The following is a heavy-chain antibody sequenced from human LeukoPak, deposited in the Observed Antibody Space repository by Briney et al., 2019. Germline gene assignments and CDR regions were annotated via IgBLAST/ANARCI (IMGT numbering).Heavy chain of an antibody. D-gene: IGHD3-16*02. CDR3: ATGVSRRAYYYYYMDV. J-gene: IGHJ6*03. Sequence: SVKVSCKASGGTFSSYAISWVRQAPGQGLEWMGGIIPIFGTANYAQKFQGRVTITADESTSTAYMELSSLRSEDTAVYYCATGVSRRAYYYYYMDVWGKGTTVTVSS. V-gene: IGHV1-69*13. CDR2: IIPIFGTA. CDR1: GGTFSSYA.